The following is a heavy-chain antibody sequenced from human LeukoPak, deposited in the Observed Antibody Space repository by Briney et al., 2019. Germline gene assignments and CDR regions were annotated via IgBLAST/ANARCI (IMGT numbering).Heavy chain of an antibody. CDR1: GFTFSSSA. CDR2: ITASGGST. V-gene: IGHV3-23*01. Sequence: GGSLRLSCAASGFTFSSSAMSWVRQAPGRGLEWVSTITASGGSTYYADSVKGRFTISRDNAKNTLYLQMNSLRAEDTAVYYSTSHPLRAAVGAAGLSWFDPWGQGTLVSVSS. CDR3: TSHPLRAAVGAAGLSWFDP. J-gene: IGHJ5*02. D-gene: IGHD6-13*01.